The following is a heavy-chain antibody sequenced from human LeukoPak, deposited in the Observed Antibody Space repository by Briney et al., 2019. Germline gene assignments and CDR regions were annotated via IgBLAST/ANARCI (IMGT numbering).Heavy chain of an antibody. CDR1: GFTFSSYG. CDR3: ARGRGYGWFDP. D-gene: IGHD2-15*01. J-gene: IGHJ5*02. CDR2: ISYDGSNK. V-gene: IGHV3-30*03. Sequence: GGSLRLSCAASGFTFSSYGMRWVRQAPGKGLEWVAVISYDGSNKYYADSVKGRFTISRDNSKNTLYLQMNSLRAEDTAVYYCARGRGYGWFDPWGQGTLVTVSS.